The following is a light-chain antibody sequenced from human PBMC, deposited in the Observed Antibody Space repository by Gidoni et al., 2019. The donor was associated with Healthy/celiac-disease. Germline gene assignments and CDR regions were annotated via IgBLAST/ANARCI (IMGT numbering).Light chain of an antibody. CDR1: QGISSY. V-gene: IGKV1-8*01. CDR2: AAS. CDR3: QQYYSYPRT. J-gene: IGKJ1*01. Sequence: IRMTQSPSSFSASTGDRVTITCRASQGISSYLAWYQQKPGKAPKLLIYAASTLQSGVPSRFSGSGSGTDFTLTISCLQSEDCATYYCQQYYSYPRTLGQGTKVEIK.